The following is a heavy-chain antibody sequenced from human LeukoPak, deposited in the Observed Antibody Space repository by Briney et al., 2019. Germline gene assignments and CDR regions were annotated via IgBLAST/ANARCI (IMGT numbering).Heavy chain of an antibody. CDR1: GGSISSYY. CDR2: ISYSGST. CDR3: ARVYSSGWYQWFDP. J-gene: IGHJ5*02. Sequence: PSETLSLTCTVSGGSISSYYWSRIRQPPGKGLEWIAYISYSGSTNYNPSLKTRVTISVDTSKNQFSLKLSSVTAADTAIYHCARVYSSGWYQWFDPWGQGILVTVSS. D-gene: IGHD6-19*01. V-gene: IGHV4-59*01.